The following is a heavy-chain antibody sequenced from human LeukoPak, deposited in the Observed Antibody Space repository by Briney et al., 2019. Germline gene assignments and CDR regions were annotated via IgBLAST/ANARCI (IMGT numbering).Heavy chain of an antibody. CDR2: INQGGSDS. Sequence: PGGSLRLSCAASGITFGSYWMIWVRQVPGEGLEWVANINQGGSDSRYVDSVKGRFTISRDNAKNSLYLQMNSLRAEDTALYHCARNNGMDVWGQGTTVIVSS. CDR3: ARNNGMDV. CDR1: GITFGSYW. J-gene: IGHJ6*02. V-gene: IGHV3-7*03.